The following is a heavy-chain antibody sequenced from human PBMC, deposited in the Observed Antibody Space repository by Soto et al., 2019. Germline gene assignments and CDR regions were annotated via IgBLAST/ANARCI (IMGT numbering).Heavy chain of an antibody. CDR3: AKGRGYSSSSWFDT. CDR1: GFIFGDYY. V-gene: IGHV3-11*01. CDR2: ISGSGDPT. D-gene: IGHD2-15*01. J-gene: IGHJ5*02. Sequence: QVQLVESGGGLVKPGGSLRLSCVASGFIFGDYYLAWIRQAPGKGLEWISYISGSGDPTYHADSIKGRFTMSRDNAKNSVFLQLNSLRVEDTAVYYCAKGRGYSSSSWFDTWGQGILVTVSS.